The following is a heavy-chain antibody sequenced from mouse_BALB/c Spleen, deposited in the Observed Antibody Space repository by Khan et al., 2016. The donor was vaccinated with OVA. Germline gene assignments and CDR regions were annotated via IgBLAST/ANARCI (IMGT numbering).Heavy chain of an antibody. CDR2: INTYTGEP. D-gene: IGHD4-1*01. CDR3: ARVGYAGTMDY. Sequence: QIQLVQSGPELKKPGETVKISCKASGYTFTKNGLNWARQAPGEGLKWMGWINTYTGEPTYADDFRGRFAFSLETSASTAYLQINNLKNEDTATYFCARVGYAGTMDYWDQGTSVTVSS. CDR1: GYTFTKNG. V-gene: IGHV9-3-1*01. J-gene: IGHJ4*01.